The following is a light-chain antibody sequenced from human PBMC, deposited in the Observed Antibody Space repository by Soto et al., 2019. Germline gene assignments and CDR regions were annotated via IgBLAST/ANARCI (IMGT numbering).Light chain of an antibody. CDR3: QQYNSYSIT. V-gene: IGKV1-5*03. CDR2: KAS. CDR1: QSISSW. J-gene: IGKJ5*01. Sequence: DIQMTQSPSTLSASLGDRVTITCRASQSISSWLAWYQQKPGTAPKLLIYKASSFESGVPSRFSASGSGTECTLTISSLQPYGVATYYCQQYNSYSITCGQGTRLEIK.